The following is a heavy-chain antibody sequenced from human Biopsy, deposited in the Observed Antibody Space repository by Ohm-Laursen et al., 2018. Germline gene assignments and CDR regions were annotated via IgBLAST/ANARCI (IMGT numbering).Heavy chain of an antibody. CDR1: GYTFSNYG. V-gene: IGHV1-18*01. Sequence: ASVKVSCKASGYTFSNYGISWVRQAPGQGLEWMGWISGYNGNTNYAQKFQGRVTMTTDTSTSTAYMELSSLTSDDTAVYFCARGEGSSWFDPWGHGTLVTVSS. CDR3: ARGEGSSWFDP. D-gene: IGHD1-26*01. CDR2: ISGYNGNT. J-gene: IGHJ5*02.